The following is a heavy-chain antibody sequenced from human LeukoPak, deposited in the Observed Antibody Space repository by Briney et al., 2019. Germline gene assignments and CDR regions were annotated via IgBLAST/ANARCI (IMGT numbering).Heavy chain of an antibody. D-gene: IGHD3-3*01. J-gene: IGHJ4*02. Sequence: PSETLSLTCTVSGGSISSSSYYWGWIRQPPGKGLEWIGSIYYSGSTYYNPSLKSRVTISVDTSKNQFSLKLSSVTAADTAVYYCAAISLHYDFWSGYYNDYWGQGTLVTVSS. CDR1: GGSISSSSYY. CDR2: IYYSGST. CDR3: AAISLHYDFWSGYYNDY. V-gene: IGHV4-39*01.